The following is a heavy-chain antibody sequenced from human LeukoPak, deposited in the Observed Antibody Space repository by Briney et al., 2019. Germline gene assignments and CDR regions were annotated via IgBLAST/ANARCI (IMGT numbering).Heavy chain of an antibody. V-gene: IGHV3-23*01. CDR2: ISGSGGST. CDR3: AREEYSSGASFDY. CDR1: GFTLSSYA. Sequence: GGSLRLSCAASGFTLSSYAMSWVRQAPGKGLEWVSTISGSGGSTSYADSVKGRFTISRDNAKNTLYLQMNSLRAEDTAVYYCAREEYSSGASFDYWGQGTLVTVSS. J-gene: IGHJ4*02. D-gene: IGHD6-19*01.